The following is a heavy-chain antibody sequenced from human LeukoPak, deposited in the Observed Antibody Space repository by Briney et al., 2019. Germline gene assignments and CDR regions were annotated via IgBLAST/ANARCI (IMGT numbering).Heavy chain of an antibody. Sequence: GGSLRLSCAASGFTFSSYSLNWVRQAPGKGLEWVSSISSSSTYIYYADSVKGRFTISRDNAKNSLYLQMSSLRAEDTAVYYCARAPYYYYDSGSGTRVTGNPDYWGQGTLVTVSS. D-gene: IGHD3-10*01. J-gene: IGHJ4*02. V-gene: IGHV3-21*01. CDR3: ARAPYYYYDSGSGTRVTGNPDY. CDR1: GFTFSSYS. CDR2: ISSSSTYI.